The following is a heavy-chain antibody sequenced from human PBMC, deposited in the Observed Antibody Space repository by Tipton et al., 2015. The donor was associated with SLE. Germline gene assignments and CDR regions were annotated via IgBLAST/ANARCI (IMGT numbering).Heavy chain of an antibody. CDR1: GFTFSSYV. CDR3: AKVISAVAGFDY. V-gene: IGHV3-23*01. CDR2: ISGSGGST. D-gene: IGHD6-19*01. Sequence: GSLRLSCAASGFTFSSYVMSWVRQAPGKGLEWVSGISGSGGSTYYADSVKGRFTISRDNSKNTLYLQINSLRAEDTAVYYCAKVISAVAGFDYWGQGTLVTVSS. J-gene: IGHJ4*02.